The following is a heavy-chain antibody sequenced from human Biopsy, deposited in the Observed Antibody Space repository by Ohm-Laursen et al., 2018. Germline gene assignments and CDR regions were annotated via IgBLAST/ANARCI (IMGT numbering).Heavy chain of an antibody. D-gene: IGHD2-8*01. J-gene: IGHJ4*02. Sequence: GASVKVFCQASSFTFTDYNIHWMRQAPGQGLEWLGYTHCKTGATNYAQKFQGTVIMTRGTSISTAYLALGSLRSADTAIYYCARDPLNGHKHFDYWGQGSLVTVSS. CDR2: THCKTGAT. CDR3: ARDPLNGHKHFDY. V-gene: IGHV1-2*02. CDR1: SFTFTDYN.